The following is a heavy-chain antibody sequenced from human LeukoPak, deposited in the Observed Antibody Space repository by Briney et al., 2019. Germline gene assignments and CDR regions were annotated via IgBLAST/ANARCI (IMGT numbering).Heavy chain of an antibody. V-gene: IGHV3-23*01. CDR2: ISGSGDST. D-gene: IGHD6-19*01. Sequence: GGSLRLSCAASGFTFSSYAMNWVRQAPGKGLEWVSGISGSGDSTYYADCVKGRFTLSRDNSKNTIYLQMNSLRAEDTAVYYCAKMVGSSGWYFDYWGQGTLVTVSS. CDR3: AKMVGSSGWYFDY. CDR1: GFTFSSYA. J-gene: IGHJ4*02.